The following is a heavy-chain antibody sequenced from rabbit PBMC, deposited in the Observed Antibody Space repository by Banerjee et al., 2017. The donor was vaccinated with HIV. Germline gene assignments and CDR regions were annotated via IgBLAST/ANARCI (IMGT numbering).Heavy chain of an antibody. CDR3: AREYAADAGYGWTVYYGMDL. J-gene: IGHJ6*01. CDR2: IYAGSSGIT. Sequence: QSLEESGGDLVKPGAYLTLTCTASGFSFSSGYDMCWVRQAPGKGLVWIACIYAGSSGITDYASWAKGQFTISKPSSTTVTLQMTSLSAADTSTYFCAREYAADAGYGWTVYYGMDLWGPGTLVTV. D-gene: IGHD6-1*01. CDR1: GFSFSSGYD. V-gene: IGHV1S40*01.